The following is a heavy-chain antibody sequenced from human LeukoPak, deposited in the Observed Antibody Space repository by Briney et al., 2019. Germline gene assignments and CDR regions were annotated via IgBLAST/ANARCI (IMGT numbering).Heavy chain of an antibody. CDR3: AETGPTDF. CDR2: ISHDGTNT. D-gene: IGHD3-9*01. J-gene: IGHJ4*02. CDR1: GFTFSSYG. Sequence: PGRSLRLSCAASGFTFSSYGMHWVRQAPGKGLEWVAAISHDGTNTHYAGSVKGRFTISRDNSKNMLYLQMNSLRAEDTALYYCAETGPTDFWGQGTLVTVSS. V-gene: IGHV3-30*03.